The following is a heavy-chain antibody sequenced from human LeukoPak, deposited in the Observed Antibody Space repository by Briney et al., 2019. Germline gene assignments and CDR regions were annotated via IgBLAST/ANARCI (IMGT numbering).Heavy chain of an antibody. D-gene: IGHD2-21*02. CDR1: GGTFSSYA. CDR2: IIPILGIA. CDR3: ASGPQHSRGADCYSDYFDY. V-gene: IGHV1-69*04. J-gene: IGHJ4*02. Sequence: SVKVSCKASGGTFSSYAISWVRQAPGQGLEWMGRIIPILGIANYAQKFQGRVTITADKSTSTAYMELTSLRSEDTAVYYCASGPQHSRGADCYSDYFDYWGQGTLVTVSS.